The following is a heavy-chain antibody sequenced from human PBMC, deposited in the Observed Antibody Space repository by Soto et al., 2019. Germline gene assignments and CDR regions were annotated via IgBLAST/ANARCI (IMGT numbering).Heavy chain of an antibody. CDR3: ARDDRSGYYWGIDH. CDR2: NRADTGDT. J-gene: IGHJ4*02. D-gene: IGHD3-22*01. V-gene: IGHV1-18*04. Sequence: QVHLVQSGGEVKKPGASVKVSCKASGYTFSMYGLSWVRQAPGQGPEWMGWNRADTGDTNYAQKFQGRITMTTDTSTSTAYMELRSLRSDDTAVYYCARDDRSGYYWGIDHWGRGTLVIVSS. CDR1: GYTFSMYG.